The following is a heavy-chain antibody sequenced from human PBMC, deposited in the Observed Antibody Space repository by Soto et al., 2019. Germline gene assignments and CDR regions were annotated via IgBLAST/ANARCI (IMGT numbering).Heavy chain of an antibody. D-gene: IGHD3-10*01. CDR3: TKTTGRTGWDHFDS. CDR2: IHWNSGIT. CDR1: GFTFDDYA. J-gene: IGHJ4*02. Sequence: EVQLVESGGGLVQPGGSLRLSCAASGFTFDDYAKHWVRQAPGKGLEWVSGIHWNSGITGYADSVRGRFTISRDNAKNSLYLQMNSLRAEDTALYHCTKTTGRTGWDHFDSWGQGALVTVSS. V-gene: IGHV3-9*01.